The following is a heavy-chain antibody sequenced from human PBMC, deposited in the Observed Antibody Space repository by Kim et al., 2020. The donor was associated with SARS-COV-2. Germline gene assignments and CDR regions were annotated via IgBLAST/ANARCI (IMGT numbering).Heavy chain of an antibody. J-gene: IGHJ6*02. D-gene: IGHD3-3*01. Sequence: GGSLRLSCAASGFTFSSYGMHWVRQAPGKGLEWVAVISYDGSHKYYADSVKGRFTISRDNSKNTLYLQMNSLRAGDTAVYYCAKALKYDDFWSGYSADPPDYYYYDMGICGQGTTVTVSS. V-gene: IGHV3-30*18. CDR2: ISYDGSHK. CDR3: AKALKYDDFWSGYSADPPDYYYYDMGI. CDR1: GFTFSSYG.